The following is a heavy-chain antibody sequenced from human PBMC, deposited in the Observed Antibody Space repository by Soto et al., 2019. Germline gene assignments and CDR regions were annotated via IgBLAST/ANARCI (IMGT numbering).Heavy chain of an antibody. J-gene: IGHJ6*02. CDR1: GGSISSGGYS. D-gene: IGHD5-18*01. CDR2: IYHSGTT. Sequence: SETLSLTCAVSGGSISSGGYSWSWIRQPPGKGPEWIGYIYHSGTTYYNPSLKSRVTISVDRSKNQFSLKLSSVTAADTAVYYCARGRDTAMVLASGGTYYYYYGMDVWGQGTTVT. V-gene: IGHV4-30-2*01. CDR3: ARGRDTAMVLASGGTYYYYYGMDV.